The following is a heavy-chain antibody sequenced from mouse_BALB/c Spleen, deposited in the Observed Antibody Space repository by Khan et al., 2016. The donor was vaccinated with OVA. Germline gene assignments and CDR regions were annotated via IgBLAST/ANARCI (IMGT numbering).Heavy chain of an antibody. CDR1: GDSITRGY. V-gene: IGHV3-8*02. J-gene: IGHJ3*01. CDR3: ECERRGFAY. CDR2: ISYSGNT. Sequence: EVQLQESGPSLVKPSQTLSLTCSVTGDSITRGYWHWIRKFPGNKLDYMGYISYSGNTYCNPSLKSRLSITRDTSKNQYYLQVNSVTTEDTATYYCECERRGFAYWGQGTLVTVSA.